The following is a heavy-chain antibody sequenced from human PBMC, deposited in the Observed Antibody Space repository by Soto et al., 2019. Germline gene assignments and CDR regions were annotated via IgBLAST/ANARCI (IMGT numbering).Heavy chain of an antibody. J-gene: IGHJ6*02. V-gene: IGHV1-18*01. D-gene: IGHD2-21*01. CDR1: GYTFTTYS. CDR2: ISGNDGNT. CDR3: ARQKVINNYYGMDV. Sequence: ASVKVSCKASGYTFTTYSLSWVRQAPGQGLEWMGWISGNDGNTNYAQKLQGRVTMTTDTSASTAYMEVRSLRSDDTAVYFCARQKVINNYYGMDVWGQGTTVTVSS.